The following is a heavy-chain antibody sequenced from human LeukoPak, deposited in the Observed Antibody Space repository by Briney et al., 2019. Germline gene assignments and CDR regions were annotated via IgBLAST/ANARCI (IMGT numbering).Heavy chain of an antibody. D-gene: IGHD2-2*01. CDR2: IYYSGST. V-gene: IGHV4-39*07. J-gene: IGHJ5*02. Sequence: SETLSLTCTVSGDSISSSNYYWGWIRQPPGKGLECIGNIYYSGSTYYNPSLKSRVTISVDTSKNQFSLKLSSVTAADTAVYYCARSPGYCSSTSCYGNWFDPWGQGTLVTVSS. CDR3: ARSPGYCSSTSCYGNWFDP. CDR1: GDSISSSNYY.